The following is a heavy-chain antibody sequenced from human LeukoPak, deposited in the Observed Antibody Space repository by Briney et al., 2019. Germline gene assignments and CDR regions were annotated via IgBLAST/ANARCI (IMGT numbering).Heavy chain of an antibody. CDR2: ISGSGSDT. Sequence: GSLRLSCAASAFNFNTYGMTWVRQAPGKGLEWVSAISGSGSDTYYADSVQGRFTISRDNSKNTLSLQMDSLRAEDTAVYYCAKKRDSHETLYFFDSWGQGILVTVSS. CDR1: AFNFNTYG. V-gene: IGHV3-23*01. D-gene: IGHD2-15*01. CDR3: AKKRDSHETLYFFDS. J-gene: IGHJ4*02.